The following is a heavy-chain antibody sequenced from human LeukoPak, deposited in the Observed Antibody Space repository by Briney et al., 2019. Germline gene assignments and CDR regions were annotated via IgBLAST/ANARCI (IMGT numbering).Heavy chain of an antibody. CDR1: GYSISSDNY. D-gene: IGHD2-2*01. CDR2: IYHSGST. V-gene: IGHV4-38-2*01. CDR3: ARAPRGSSSSNYMRRFDY. J-gene: IGHJ4*02. Sequence: KSSETLSLTCAVSGYSISSDNYWVWIRQPPGQGLEWTGGIYHSGSTYYNPSLKSRVTMSVDTSKNQFSLKLSSVTAADTAVYYCARAPRGSSSSNYMRRFDYWGQGTLVTVSS.